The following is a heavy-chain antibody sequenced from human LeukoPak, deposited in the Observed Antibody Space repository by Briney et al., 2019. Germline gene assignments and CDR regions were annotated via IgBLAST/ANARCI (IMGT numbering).Heavy chain of an antibody. Sequence: GGSLRLSCAASGFTFSSDWMIWVRQAPGKGLEWVANINPDEGEKYYVDSVKGRFTVSRDNAKNSLYLQMNSLRAEDTAVYYCARIAWGSYRPDDAFDIWGQGTMVTVSS. V-gene: IGHV3-7*01. J-gene: IGHJ3*02. CDR2: INPDEGEK. CDR1: GFTFSSDW. D-gene: IGHD3-16*02. CDR3: ARIAWGSYRPDDAFDI.